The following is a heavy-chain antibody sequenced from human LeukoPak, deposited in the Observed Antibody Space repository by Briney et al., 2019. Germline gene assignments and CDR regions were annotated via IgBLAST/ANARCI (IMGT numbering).Heavy chain of an antibody. CDR3: ARATTVTTNAGFDY. CDR1: GGSFSGYY. D-gene: IGHD4-17*01. CDR2: INHSGST. J-gene: IGHJ4*02. Sequence: SETLSLSCAVYGGSFSGYYWSWIRQPPGKGLEWIGEINHSGSTNYNPSLKSRVTISVDTSKNQFSLKLSSVTAADTAVYYCARATTVTTNAGFDYWGQGTLVTVSS. V-gene: IGHV4-34*01.